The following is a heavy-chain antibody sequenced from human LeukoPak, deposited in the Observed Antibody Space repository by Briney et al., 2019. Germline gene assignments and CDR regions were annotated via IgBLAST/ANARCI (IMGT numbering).Heavy chain of an antibody. V-gene: IGHV3-23*01. CDR3: AKEGSALWFGELSHYFDF. CDR2: ISGSGGST. D-gene: IGHD3-10*01. Sequence: GGTLRLSCAASGFTFSSYGMSWVRQAPGKGLEWVSAISGSGGSTYYADSVKGRFTISRDNFKNTLYLQMNSLRAEDTAVYYCAKEGSALWFGELSHYFDFWGQGTLVTVSS. J-gene: IGHJ4*02. CDR1: GFTFSSYG.